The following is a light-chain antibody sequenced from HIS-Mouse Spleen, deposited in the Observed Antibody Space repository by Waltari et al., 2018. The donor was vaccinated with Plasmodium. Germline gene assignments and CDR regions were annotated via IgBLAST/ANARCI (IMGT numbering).Light chain of an antibody. Sequence: SYEMTQPLSVSVAPGQTARITCGGINTASKNVHWYQQKPGQAPVLVIYRASNRPSGIPERFSGSNSGNTATLTISRAQAGDEADYYCQVWDSSTVFGGGTKLTVL. CDR1: NTASKN. CDR3: QVWDSSTV. V-gene: IGLV3-9*01. CDR2: RAS. J-gene: IGLJ3*02.